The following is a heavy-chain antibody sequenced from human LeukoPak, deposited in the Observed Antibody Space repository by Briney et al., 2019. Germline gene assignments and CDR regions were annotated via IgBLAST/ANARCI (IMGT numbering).Heavy chain of an antibody. Sequence: PGGSLRLSCAGSGFTFSDYYMSWIRQAPGKGLEWVSYISSSGGTTYYADSVKGRFTISRDNAKNSLYLQMNSLRAEGTAVYYCARYSSGTFDYWGQGTLVTVSS. V-gene: IGHV3-11*01. CDR2: ISSSGGTT. D-gene: IGHD6-19*01. CDR3: ARYSSGTFDY. J-gene: IGHJ4*02. CDR1: GFTFSDYY.